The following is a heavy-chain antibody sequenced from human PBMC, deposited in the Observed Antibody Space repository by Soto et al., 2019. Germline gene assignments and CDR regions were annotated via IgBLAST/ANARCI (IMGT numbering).Heavy chain of an antibody. V-gene: IGHV1-69*13. D-gene: IGHD5-12*01. J-gene: IGHJ6*02. CDR2: IIPIFGTA. CDR3: ARGGDDYDSGYYYYGMDV. Sequence: SVKVSCKASGGTFSSYAISWVRQAPGQGLEWMGGIIPIFGTANYAQRFQGRVTITADESTSTAYMELSSLRSEDTAVYYCARGGDDYDSGYYYYGMDVWGQGTTVTVSS. CDR1: GGTFSSYA.